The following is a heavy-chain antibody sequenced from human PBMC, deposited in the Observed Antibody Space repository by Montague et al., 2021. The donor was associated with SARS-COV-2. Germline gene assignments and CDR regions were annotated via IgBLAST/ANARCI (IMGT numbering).Heavy chain of an antibody. CDR3: AHLIRYYDIFTGIPFDD. D-gene: IGHD3-9*01. CDR1: GFSLSTPNVG. J-gene: IGHJ4*02. CDR2: IYSNGDK. V-gene: IGHV2-5*01. Sequence: PALVKPTQTLTLTCTFSGFSLSTPNVGVAWIRQPPGKALEWLAVIYSNGDKRYSPSLQRRLTITKDTSRNQVVLSLTNVDPLDTATYYCAHLIRYYDIFTGIPFDDWGPGTQVTVSS.